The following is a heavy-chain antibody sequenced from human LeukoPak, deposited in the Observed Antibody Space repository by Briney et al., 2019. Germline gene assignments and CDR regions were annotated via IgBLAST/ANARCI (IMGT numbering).Heavy chain of an antibody. CDR2: INPSGGSA. Sequence: ASVKVSCKASGYIFTSYYMHWVRQAPGQGLEWMGLINPSGGSATYSQKFQGRVTMTRDTSTSTVYMELSILRFEDTAVYYCARDVRGYFDWSYGMDVWGQGTTVTVSS. V-gene: IGHV1-46*01. D-gene: IGHD3-9*01. CDR3: ARDVRGYFDWSYGMDV. J-gene: IGHJ6*02. CDR1: GYIFTSYY.